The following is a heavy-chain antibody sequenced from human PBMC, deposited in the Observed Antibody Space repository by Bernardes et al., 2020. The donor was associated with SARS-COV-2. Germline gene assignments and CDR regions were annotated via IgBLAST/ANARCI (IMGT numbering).Heavy chain of an antibody. D-gene: IGHD2-2*01. Sequence: ASVKVSCKASGYTFTSYYMHWVRQAPGQGLEWMGIINPSGGSTSYAQKFQGRVTMTRDTSTSTVYMELSSLRSEDTAVYYCARSLVGGGIAVYYYYGMDVWGQGTTVTVSS. CDR2: INPSGGST. J-gene: IGHJ6*02. V-gene: IGHV1-46*01. CDR1: GYTFTSYY. CDR3: ARSLVGGGIAVYYYYGMDV.